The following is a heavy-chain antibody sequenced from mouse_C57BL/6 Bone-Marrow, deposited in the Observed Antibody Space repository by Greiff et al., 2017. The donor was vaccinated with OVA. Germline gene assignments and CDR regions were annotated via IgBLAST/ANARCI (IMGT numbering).Heavy chain of an antibody. V-gene: IGHV1-76*01. Sequence: QVTLKVSGAELVRPGASVKLSCKASGYTFTDYYINWVKQRPGQGLEWIARIYTGSGNTYYNEKFKGKATLTAEKSSSTAYMQLSSLTSEDSAVYFCARADYYGSSYDAMDYWGQGTSVTVSS. CDR2: IYTGSGNT. D-gene: IGHD1-1*01. CDR1: GYTFTDYY. CDR3: ARADYYGSSYDAMDY. J-gene: IGHJ4*01.